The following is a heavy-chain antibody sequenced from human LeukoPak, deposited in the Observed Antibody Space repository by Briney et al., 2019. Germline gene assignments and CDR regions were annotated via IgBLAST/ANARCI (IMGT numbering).Heavy chain of an antibody. J-gene: IGHJ4*02. D-gene: IGHD1-26*01. V-gene: IGHV4-61*01. CDR2: IYYSGST. CDR1: GGSVSSGSYY. Sequence: RPSETLSLTCTVSGGSVSSGSYYWSWIRQPPGKGLEWIGYIYYSGSTNYNPSLKSRVTISVDTSKNQFSLKLSSVTAADTAVYYCARNSGLRGRRYYFDYWGQGTLVTVSS. CDR3: ARNSGLRGRRYYFDY.